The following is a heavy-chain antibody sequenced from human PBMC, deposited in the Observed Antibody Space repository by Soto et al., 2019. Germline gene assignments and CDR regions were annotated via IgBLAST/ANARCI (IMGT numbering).Heavy chain of an antibody. CDR1: GFTFSSYS. CDR3: AKSGGVADY. V-gene: IGHV3-21*04. D-gene: IGHD1-26*01. CDR2: ISSSSSYI. J-gene: IGHJ4*02. Sequence: GGSLRLSCAASGFTFSSYSMNWVRQAPGEGLEWVSSISSSSSYIYYADSVKGRFTISRDNSKNTLYLQMNSLRAEDTAVYYCAKSGGVADYWGQGTLVTVS.